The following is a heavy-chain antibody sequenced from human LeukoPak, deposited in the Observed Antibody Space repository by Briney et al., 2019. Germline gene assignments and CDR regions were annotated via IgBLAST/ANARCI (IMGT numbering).Heavy chain of an antibody. J-gene: IGHJ4*02. Sequence: GRSLRLSCAASGFTFSSYAMSWVRQTPGKGLEWVSAISGSGGSTYYADSVKGRFTISRDNSKNTLYMQMNSLRAEDTAVYYCVRKADYSNYGLDYWGQGTLVTVSS. D-gene: IGHD4-4*01. CDR1: GFTFSSYA. V-gene: IGHV3-23*01. CDR3: VRKADYSNYGLDY. CDR2: ISGSGGST.